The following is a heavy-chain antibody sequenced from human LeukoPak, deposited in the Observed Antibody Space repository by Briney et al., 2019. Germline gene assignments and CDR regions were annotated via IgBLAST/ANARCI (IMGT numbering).Heavy chain of an antibody. J-gene: IGHJ5*02. V-gene: IGHV1-69*01. CDR3: AREIVGAATRWFDP. D-gene: IGHD1-26*01. Sequence: GSSVKVSCKASGGTFSSYAISWVRQAPGQGLEWMGGIIPIFGTANYAQKFQGRVTITADESTSTAYMELSSLRSEDTAVYCCAREIVGAATRWFDPWGQGTLVTVSS. CDR1: GGTFSSYA. CDR2: IIPIFGTA.